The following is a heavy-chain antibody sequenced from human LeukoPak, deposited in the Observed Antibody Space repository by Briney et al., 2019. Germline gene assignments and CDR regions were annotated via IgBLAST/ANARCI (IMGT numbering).Heavy chain of an antibody. Sequence: SETLSLTCAVYGESFSGYYWSWIRRPPGKGLEWIGEINRNGTTNYNPSLKSRVTISIDTSKNQFSLRLTSVTAADTAVYYCARNRVVGAPNFDYWGQGTLVTVFS. CDR1: GESFSGYY. D-gene: IGHD1-26*01. CDR3: ARNRVVGAPNFDY. J-gene: IGHJ4*02. CDR2: INRNGTT. V-gene: IGHV4-34*01.